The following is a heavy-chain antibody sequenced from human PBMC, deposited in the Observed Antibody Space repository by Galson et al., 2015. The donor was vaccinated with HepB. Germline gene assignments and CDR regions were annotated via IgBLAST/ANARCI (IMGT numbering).Heavy chain of an antibody. V-gene: IGHV3-30*04. CDR2: ISYDGSNK. J-gene: IGHJ4*02. D-gene: IGHD1-26*01. CDR1: AFTFSSSA. CDR3: ARSGASIVGDSYFDY. Sequence: SLRLSCPASAFTFSSSAMHWVPQAPGKGLEWVAVISYDGSNKYYADSVKGRFTISRDNSKNTLYLQMNSLRAEDTAVYYCARSGASIVGDSYFDYWGQGTLVTVSS.